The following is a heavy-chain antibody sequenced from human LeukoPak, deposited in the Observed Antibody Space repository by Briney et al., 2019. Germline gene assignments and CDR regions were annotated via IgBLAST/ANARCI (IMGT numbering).Heavy chain of an antibody. V-gene: IGHV4-59*01. CDR1: GGSISSYY. CDR3: ARSGDIVATIGGY. J-gene: IGHJ4*02. D-gene: IGHD5-12*01. CDR2: VYYSGST. Sequence: SETLSLTCTVSGGSISSYYWSWIRQPPGKGLEWIGYVYYSGSTNYNPSLKSRVTISVDTSKNQFSLKLSSVTAADTAVYYCARSGDIVATIGGYWGQGTLVTVSS.